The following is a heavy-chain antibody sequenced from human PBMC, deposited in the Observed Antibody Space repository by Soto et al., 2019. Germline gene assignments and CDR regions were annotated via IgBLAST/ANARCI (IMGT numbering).Heavy chain of an antibody. Sequence: EVQLVESGGGLVQPGRSLRLSCAASGFTFDDYAMHWVRQAPGKGLEWVSGISWNSGSIGYADSVTGRFTISRDNAKNSLYLQMNSLRAEDTALYYYAKDGLGAAGILNYWGQGTLVTVSS. CDR2: ISWNSGSI. J-gene: IGHJ4*02. CDR3: AKDGLGAAGILNY. D-gene: IGHD6-13*01. V-gene: IGHV3-9*01. CDR1: GFTFDDYA.